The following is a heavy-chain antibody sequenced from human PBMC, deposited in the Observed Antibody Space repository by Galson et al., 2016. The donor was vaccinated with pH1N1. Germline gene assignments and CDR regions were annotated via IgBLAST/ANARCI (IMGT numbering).Heavy chain of an antibody. J-gene: IGHJ4*02. CDR3: VRDFYSGYAGGRLDF. CDR2: INPSGDTT. V-gene: IGHV1-46*02. D-gene: IGHD4-11*01. CDR1: GYTFNTYN. Sequence: SVKVSCKESGYTFNTYNMHWVRQAPGQGLEWMGIINPSGDTTNYAQKFQGRVTLTRDTSASTVYMELSSLRSDDTAVYYCVRDFYSGYAGGRLDFWGQGTLVTVSS.